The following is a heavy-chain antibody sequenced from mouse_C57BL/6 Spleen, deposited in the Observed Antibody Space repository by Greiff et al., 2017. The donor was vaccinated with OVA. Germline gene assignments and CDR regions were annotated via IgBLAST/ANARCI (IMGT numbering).Heavy chain of an antibody. D-gene: IGHD1-1*01. CDR1: GYSITSGYY. J-gene: IGHJ2*01. CDR2: ISYDGSN. V-gene: IGHV3-6*01. Sequence: VQLQQSGPGLVKPSQSLSLTCSVTGYSITSGYYWNWIRQFPGNKLEWMGYISYDGSNNYNPYLKNRISITRDTSKNQFFLKLNSVTTEDTATYYCARVSSTLFDYWGQGTTLTVSS. CDR3: ARVSSTLFDY.